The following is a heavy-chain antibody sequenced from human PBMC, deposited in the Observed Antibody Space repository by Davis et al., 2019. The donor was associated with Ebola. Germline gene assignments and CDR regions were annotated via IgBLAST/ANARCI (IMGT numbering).Heavy chain of an antibody. V-gene: IGHV4-34*01. D-gene: IGHD3-22*01. CDR3: ARGDYDSSGYLGFDP. CDR2: INHRGST. CDR1: GGSLSDNY. J-gene: IGHJ5*02. Sequence: PSETLSLTCAVYGGSLSDNYWSWIRQPPGKGLEWIGDINHRGSTNYNPSLKSRVTMSVDTSTKQLSLKLTSVTAADTAIYYCARGDYDSSGYLGFDPWGQGTLVTVSS.